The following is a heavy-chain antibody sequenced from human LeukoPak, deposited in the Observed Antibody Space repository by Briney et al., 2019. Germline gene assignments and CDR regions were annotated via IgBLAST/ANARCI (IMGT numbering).Heavy chain of an antibody. Sequence: GGSLRLSCAASGSTFSSYLMNWVRQAPGKGLEWVSSISTSGTYIYYADSVKGRFTISRDNAKNSLYLQMSSLRAEDTAVYYCARETAGYFDYWGQGTLVTVSS. CDR2: ISTSGTYI. D-gene: IGHD6-13*01. CDR1: GSTFSSYL. V-gene: IGHV3-21*01. CDR3: ARETAGYFDY. J-gene: IGHJ4*02.